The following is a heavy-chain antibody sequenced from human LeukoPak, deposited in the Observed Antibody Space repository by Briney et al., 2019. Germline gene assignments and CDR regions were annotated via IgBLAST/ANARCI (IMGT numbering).Heavy chain of an antibody. D-gene: IGHD2-15*01. Sequence: GRSLRLSCAASGFTFSSYAVHWVRQAPGKGLEWVAVISYDGSNKYYADSVKGRFTISRDNSKNTLYLQMNSLRAEDTAVYYCARGGRYYYYGMDVWGQGTTVTVSS. CDR1: GFTFSSYA. J-gene: IGHJ6*02. V-gene: IGHV3-30-3*01. CDR3: ARGGRYYYYGMDV. CDR2: ISYDGSNK.